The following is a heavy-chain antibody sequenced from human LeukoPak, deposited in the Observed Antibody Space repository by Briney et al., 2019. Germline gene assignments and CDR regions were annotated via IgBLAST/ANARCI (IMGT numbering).Heavy chain of an antibody. CDR2: IRYDGSNK. CDR1: GFTFSSYG. J-gene: IGHJ1*01. D-gene: IGHD3-22*01. Sequence: GGSLRLSCAASGFTFSSYGMHWVRQAPGKGLEWVAFIRYDGSNKYYADSVKGRFTISRDNSKNTLYLQMNSLRAEDTAVYYCAKVSYYDSSGYYAGYFQHWGQGTLVTVSS. V-gene: IGHV3-30*02. CDR3: AKVSYYDSSGYYAGYFQH.